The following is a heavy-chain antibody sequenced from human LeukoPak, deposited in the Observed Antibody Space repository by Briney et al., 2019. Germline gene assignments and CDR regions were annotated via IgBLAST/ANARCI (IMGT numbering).Heavy chain of an antibody. V-gene: IGHV3-11*01. D-gene: IGHD6-13*01. CDR3: ARAPLVSYYYYYGMDV. CDR1: GFTFSDYY. Sequence: GGSLRLSCAASGFTFSDYYMSWIRQAPGKGLEWVSYISSSGSTIYYADSVKGRFTISRDNAKNSLYLQMNSLRAEDTAVYYCARAPLVSYYYYYGMDVWGQGTTVTVSS. CDR2: ISSSGSTI. J-gene: IGHJ6*02.